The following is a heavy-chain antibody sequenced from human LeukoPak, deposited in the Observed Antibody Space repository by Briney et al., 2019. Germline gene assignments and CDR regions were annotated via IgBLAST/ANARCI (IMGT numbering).Heavy chain of an antibody. CDR1: GYTFTSYY. V-gene: IGHV1-46*01. CDR2: INPSGGST. CDR3: ARARRFGVVINYFDY. D-gene: IGHD3-3*01. J-gene: IGHJ4*02. Sequence: ASVKVSCKASGYTFTSYYMHWVRQAPGQGLEWMGIINPSGGSTSYAQKFQGRVTMARDTSTSTVYMELSSLRSEDTAVCYCARARRFGVVINYFDYWGQGTLVTVSS.